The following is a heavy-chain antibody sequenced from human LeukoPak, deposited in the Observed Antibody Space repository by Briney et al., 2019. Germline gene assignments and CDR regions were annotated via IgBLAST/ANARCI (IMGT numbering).Heavy chain of an antibody. CDR2: IYYSGTI. J-gene: IGHJ6*03. CDR3: ARQVSDYFYYYIDV. CDR1: GGSISSSSYY. Sequence: PSETLSLTCSVSGGSISSSSYYWNWIRQPPGKGLEWVGSIYYSGTIYYNSSLKSRVTISEDTSKNRFSLMLTSVTAADTAVYYCARQVSDYFYYYIDVWGEGTTVIVSS. V-gene: IGHV4-39*01.